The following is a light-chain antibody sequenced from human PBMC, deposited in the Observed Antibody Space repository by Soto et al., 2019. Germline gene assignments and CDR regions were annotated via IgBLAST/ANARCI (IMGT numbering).Light chain of an antibody. CDR3: QQYGSSRLFT. CDR1: QSVSSN. CDR2: GAS. J-gene: IGKJ3*01. V-gene: IGKV3-20*01. Sequence: EIVMTQSPATLSVSPGERATLSCRASQSVSSNLAWYQQKPGQAPRLLIYGASSRATGIPDRFSGSGSGTDFTLTISRLEPEDFAVYYCQQYGSSRLFTFGPGTKVDI.